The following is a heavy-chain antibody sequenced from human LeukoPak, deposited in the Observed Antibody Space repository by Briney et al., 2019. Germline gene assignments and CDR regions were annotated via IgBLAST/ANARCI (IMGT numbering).Heavy chain of an antibody. CDR2: ISGSGGST. CDR1: GFTFSSYA. V-gene: IGHV3-23*01. J-gene: IGHJ4*02. D-gene: IGHD2-21*01. CDR3: SRGSIVGTILPFDY. Sequence: PGGSLRLSCAASGFTFSSYAMSWVRQAPGKGLEWVSAISGSGGSTYYADSVKGRFTISRDNSKNTLYLPMNRLRAEDTAMYYVSRGSIVGTILPFDYWGQGTLVTVSS.